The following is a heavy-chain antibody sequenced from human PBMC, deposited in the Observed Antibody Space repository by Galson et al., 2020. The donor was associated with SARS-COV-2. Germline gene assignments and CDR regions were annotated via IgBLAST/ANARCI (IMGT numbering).Heavy chain of an antibody. CDR3: ASDRLGCCTGGVFYRSDY. J-gene: IGHJ4*02. V-gene: IGHV1-18*01. Sequence: ASVTVSCQASGYTFSNYGVSWARQAPGKGLEWMGWISAQTGNTNYAQNLQGRVTLTTDKSTSTAYMELRSLRSDDTAVYYCASDRLGCCTGGVFYRSDYWGQGTLVTVSS. CDR1: GYTFSNYG. CDR2: ISAQTGNT. D-gene: IGHD2-8*02.